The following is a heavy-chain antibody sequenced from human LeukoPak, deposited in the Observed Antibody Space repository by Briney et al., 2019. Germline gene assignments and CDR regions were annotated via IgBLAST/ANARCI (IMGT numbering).Heavy chain of an antibody. CDR1: GYTFTGYY. D-gene: IGHD2-2*01. CDR3: ARDRVVVPAAFDY. V-gene: IGHV1-2*02. Sequence: GASVKVSCKASGYTFTGYYMHWVRQAPGQGLEWMGWINPNSGDPNYAQKFQGRVTMTRDTSISTAYMELSRLRSDDTAVYYCARDRVVVPAAFDYWGQGTLVTVSS. CDR2: INPNSGDP. J-gene: IGHJ4*02.